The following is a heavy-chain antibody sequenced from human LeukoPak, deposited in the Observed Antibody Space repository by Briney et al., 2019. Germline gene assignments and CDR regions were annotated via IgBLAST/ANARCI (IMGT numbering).Heavy chain of an antibody. CDR1: GFTFSSYW. CDR3: ARDIAAAGMRAYGMDV. CDR2: ISSSSSYI. V-gene: IGHV3-21*04. D-gene: IGHD6-13*01. J-gene: IGHJ6*02. Sequence: GGSLRLSCAASGFTFSSYWMTWVRQAPGKGLEWVSSISSSSSYIYYADSVKGRFTISRDNAKNSLYLQMNSLRADDTAVYYCARDIAAAGMRAYGMDVWGQGTTVTVSS.